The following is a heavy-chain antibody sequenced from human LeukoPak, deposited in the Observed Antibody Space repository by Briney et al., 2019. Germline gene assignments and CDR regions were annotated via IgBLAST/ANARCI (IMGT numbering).Heavy chain of an antibody. Sequence: PGGSLRLSCAASGFTFSSCSMNWVRQAPGKGLEWVSAISGSGGSTYYADSVKGRFTISRDNSKNTLYLQMNSLRAEDTAVYYCAKGLTYYDSSGLDYWGQGTLVTVSS. CDR1: GFTFSSCS. CDR3: AKGLTYYDSSGLDY. V-gene: IGHV3-23*01. D-gene: IGHD3-22*01. CDR2: ISGSGGST. J-gene: IGHJ4*02.